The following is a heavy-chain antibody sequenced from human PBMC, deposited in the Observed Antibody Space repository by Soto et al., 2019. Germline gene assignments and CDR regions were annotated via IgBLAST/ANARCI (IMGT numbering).Heavy chain of an antibody. CDR2: IKQDGSEK. CDR1: GFTFSSYW. Sequence: GGSLRLSCAASGFTFSSYWMSWVRQAPGKGLEWVANIKQDGSEKYYVDSVKGRFTISRDNAKNSLYLQMNSLRAEDTAVYYCARGDSSSWLGYYCYGMDVWGQGTTVTVSS. J-gene: IGHJ6*02. D-gene: IGHD6-13*01. CDR3: ARGDSSSWLGYYCYGMDV. V-gene: IGHV3-7*03.